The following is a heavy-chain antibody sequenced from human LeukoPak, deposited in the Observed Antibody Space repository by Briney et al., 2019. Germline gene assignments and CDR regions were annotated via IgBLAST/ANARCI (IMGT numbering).Heavy chain of an antibody. CDR3: ARGSGLAAFDI. Sequence: GGSLRLSCAASGFTVSSNYMSWVRQAPGKGLEWVSVIYSGGSTYYADSVKGRFTISRDNSKSTLYLQMNSLRAEDTAVYYCARGSGLAAFDIWGQGTMVTVSS. J-gene: IGHJ3*02. CDR1: GFTVSSNY. CDR2: IYSGGST. D-gene: IGHD3-3*01. V-gene: IGHV3-53*01.